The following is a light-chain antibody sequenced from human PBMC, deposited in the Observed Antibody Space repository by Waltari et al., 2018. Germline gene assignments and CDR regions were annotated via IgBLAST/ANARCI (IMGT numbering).Light chain of an antibody. V-gene: IGLV1-47*01. CDR2: RNN. CDR1: SSNIWDSY. Sequence: QSVLTQLPSASGTPGQGVTISCSGSSSNIWDSYAYWYQQFPGTSPKLLIHRNNQRPSGVPDRFSGSKSGTSAFLVISGLRSEDEADYHCAAWDDSLSGWVFGGGTKVTVL. CDR3: AAWDDSLSGWV. J-gene: IGLJ3*02.